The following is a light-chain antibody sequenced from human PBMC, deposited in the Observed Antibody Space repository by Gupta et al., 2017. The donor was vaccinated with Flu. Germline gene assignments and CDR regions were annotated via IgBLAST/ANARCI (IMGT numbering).Light chain of an antibody. V-gene: IGLV1-44*01. CDR1: SSNIGSNT. Sequence: QSVLTPPPSASGTPGQRVTISCSGSSSNIGSNTVNWYQQLPGTAPKLLIYRNNQRPSGVPDRFSGSKSGTSASLAFSGLQAEDEADYYCAAWDDSLNGYVFGTGTKVTVL. CDR3: AAWDDSLNGYV. CDR2: RNN. J-gene: IGLJ1*01.